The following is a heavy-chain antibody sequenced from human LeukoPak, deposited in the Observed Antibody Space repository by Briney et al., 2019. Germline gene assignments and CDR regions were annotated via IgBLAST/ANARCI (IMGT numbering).Heavy chain of an antibody. Sequence: SETLSLTCTVSGGSISSSSYFWGWIRQPPGTGLEWIGEINHSGSTNYNPSLKSRVTISVDTSKNQFSLKLSSVTAADTAVYYCARRDSSGYYLGSWGQGTLVTVSS. CDR1: GGSISSSSYF. D-gene: IGHD3-22*01. CDR3: ARRDSSGYYLGS. V-gene: IGHV4-39*07. J-gene: IGHJ5*02. CDR2: INHSGST.